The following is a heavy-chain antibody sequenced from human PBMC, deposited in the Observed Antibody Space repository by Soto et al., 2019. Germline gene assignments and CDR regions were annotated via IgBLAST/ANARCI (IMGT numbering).Heavy chain of an antibody. CDR3: ARDIGTARPLFDY. CDR2: INPNSGGT. V-gene: IGHV1-2*04. Sequence: GASVKVCCKASGYTFTGYYMHWVRQDPGQGLEWMGWINPNSGGTNYAQKFQGWVTMTGDTSISTAYMELSRLRSDDTAVYYCARDIGTARPLFDYWGQGTLVTVSS. J-gene: IGHJ4*02. CDR1: GYTFTGYY. D-gene: IGHD6-6*01.